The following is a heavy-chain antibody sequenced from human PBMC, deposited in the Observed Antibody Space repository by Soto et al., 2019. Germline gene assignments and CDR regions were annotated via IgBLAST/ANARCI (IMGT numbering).Heavy chain of an antibody. CDR3: ARGRGWEDYYGSGSYYERYFDY. D-gene: IGHD3-10*01. CDR1: GGSISSYY. CDR2: IYYSGST. V-gene: IGHV4-59*01. J-gene: IGHJ4*02. Sequence: SETLSLTCTVSGGSISSYYWSWIRQPPGKGLEWIGYIYYSGSTNYNPSLKSRVTISVDTSKNQFSLKLSSVTAADTAVYYCARGRGWEDYYGSGSYYERYFDYWGLGTLVTVS.